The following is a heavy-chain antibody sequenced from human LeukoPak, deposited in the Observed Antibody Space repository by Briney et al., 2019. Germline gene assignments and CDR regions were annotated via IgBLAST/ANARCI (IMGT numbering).Heavy chain of an antibody. J-gene: IGHJ4*02. D-gene: IGHD3-22*01. CDR2: IFSSGST. V-gene: IGHV4-4*07. CDR1: GGSISSYY. Sequence: SETLSLTCTVSGGSISSYYWTWIRQPAGKGLEWIGRIFSSGSTNYNPSLKSRVTMSVDTSKNQLSLKLSSVTAADTAVYYCARVNSSGYYIDYWGQGTLVTVSS. CDR3: ARVNSSGYYIDY.